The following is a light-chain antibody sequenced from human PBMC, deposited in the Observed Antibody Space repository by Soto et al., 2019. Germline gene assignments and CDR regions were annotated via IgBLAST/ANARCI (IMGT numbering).Light chain of an antibody. Sequence: DIQMTQSPSSLSASVGDRVTLTCQASQDISTFLNWYHQEPGKAPKLLISDASALKTGVPSRFRRSGAETDYTFTISSLQPRDVGPYYCQQYEDVPTFGQGTK. V-gene: IGKV1-33*01. CDR3: QQYEDVPT. CDR2: DAS. J-gene: IGKJ2*01. CDR1: QDISTF.